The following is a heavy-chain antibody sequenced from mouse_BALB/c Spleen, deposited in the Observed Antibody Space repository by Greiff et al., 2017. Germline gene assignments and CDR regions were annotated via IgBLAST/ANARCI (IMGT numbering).Heavy chain of an antibody. CDR2: INSNGGST. D-gene: IGHD5-5*01. CDR1: GFTFSSYG. V-gene: IGHV5-6-3*01. J-gene: IGHJ4*01. Sequence: DVMLVESGGGLVQPGGSLKLSCAASGFTFSSYGMSWVRQTPDKRLELVATINSNGGSTYYPDSVKGRFTISRDNAKNTLYLQMSSLKSEDTAMYYCARGPLPYYYAMDYWGQGTSVTVSS. CDR3: ARGPLPYYYAMDY.